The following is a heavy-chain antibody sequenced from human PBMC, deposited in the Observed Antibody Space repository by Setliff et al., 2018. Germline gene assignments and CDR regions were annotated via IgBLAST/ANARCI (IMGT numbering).Heavy chain of an antibody. CDR1: GGTFSYYY. V-gene: IGHV4-34*08. J-gene: IGHJ6*03. CDR2: INHSGTT. Sequence: SETLSLTCAAYGGTFSYYYWTWIRQPLGKGLEWIGEINHSGTTYFNPSLKSRVTIWIDTSKNQFSLKLTSVTAADTAVYYCAIAPGREDYYYMDVWGKGTKVTVSS. CDR3: AIAPGREDYYYMDV. D-gene: IGHD1-1*01.